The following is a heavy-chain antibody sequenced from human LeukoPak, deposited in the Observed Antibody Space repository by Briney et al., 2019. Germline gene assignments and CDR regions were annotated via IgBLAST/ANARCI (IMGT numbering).Heavy chain of an antibody. CDR1: GGSISSGGYY. Sequence: SQTLSLTCTVSGGSISSGGYYWSWIRQHPGKGLEWIGYIYYSGSTYYNPSLKSRVTISVDTSKNQFSLKLSSVTAADTAVYYCAKSGYSSSWKYYFDYWGQGTLVTVSS. CDR3: AKSGYSSSWKYYFDY. D-gene: IGHD6-13*01. V-gene: IGHV4-31*03. J-gene: IGHJ4*02. CDR2: IYYSGST.